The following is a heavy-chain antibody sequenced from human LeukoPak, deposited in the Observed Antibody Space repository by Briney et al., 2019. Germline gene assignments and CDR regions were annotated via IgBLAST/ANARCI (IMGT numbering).Heavy chain of an antibody. J-gene: IGHJ4*02. CDR3: ARAPMALQIDY. CDR1: GGSISSYY. CDR2: IYYSGST. V-gene: IGHV4-59*01. D-gene: IGHD3-10*01. Sequence: SETLSLTCTVSGGSISSYYWSWIRQPPGKGLEWIGYIYYSGSTNYNPSLKSRVTISVDTSKNQFSLKLSSVTAADTAVYYCARAPMALQIDYWGQGTLVTVSS.